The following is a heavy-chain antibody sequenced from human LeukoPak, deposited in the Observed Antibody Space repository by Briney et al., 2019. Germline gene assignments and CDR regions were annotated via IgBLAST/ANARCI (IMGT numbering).Heavy chain of an antibody. CDR2: ISYDGSNK. CDR1: GFTFSSYA. CDR3: ARGYCSGGSCLYYFDY. Sequence: GRSLRLCCAASGFTFSSYAMHWVSQAPGKGLEWVAVISYDGSNKYYADSVKGRFTISRDNSKNTLYLQMNSLRAEDTAVYYCARGYCSGGSCLYYFDYWGQGTLVTVSS. D-gene: IGHD2-15*01. J-gene: IGHJ4*02. V-gene: IGHV3-30*04.